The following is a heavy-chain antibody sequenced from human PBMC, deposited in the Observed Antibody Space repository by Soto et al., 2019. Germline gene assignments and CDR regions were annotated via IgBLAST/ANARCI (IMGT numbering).Heavy chain of an antibody. CDR2: ISSGSKTI. V-gene: IGHV3-48*02. J-gene: IGHJ4*02. Sequence: GSLRLSCAASGFTFSSYSVNWVRQAPGKGLEWVSYISSGSKTIYYADSVKGRFTVSRDNAKNSQYLQVNSLRDEDTAIYYCAREDILGARSFDYWGQGTLVTVSS. CDR3: AREDILGARSFDY. CDR1: GFTFSSYS. D-gene: IGHD1-26*01.